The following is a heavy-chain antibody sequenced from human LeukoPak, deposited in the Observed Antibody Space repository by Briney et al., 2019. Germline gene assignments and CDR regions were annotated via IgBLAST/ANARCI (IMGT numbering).Heavy chain of an antibody. CDR1: GLTFSDYY. D-gene: IGHD6-19*01. J-gene: IGHJ4*02. V-gene: IGHV3-11*01. CDR2: ISSSGSTI. Sequence: GGSLRLSCAASGLTFSDYYMSWIRQAPGKGLEWVSYISSSGSTIYYADSVKGRFTISRDNAKNSLYLQMNSLRAEDTAVYYCASDSYSSGWYFDYWGQGTLVTVSS. CDR3: ASDSYSSGWYFDY.